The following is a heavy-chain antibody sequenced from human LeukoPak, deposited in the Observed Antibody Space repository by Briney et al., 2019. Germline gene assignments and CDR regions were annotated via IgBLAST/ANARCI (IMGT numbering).Heavy chain of an antibody. CDR1: RFTFNKYY. J-gene: IGHJ6*03. Sequence: GGSLRLSCVASRFTFNKYYMSWVRQAPGKGLEWVANIKQDGSEKYYVDSVKGRFTISRDNAKNSLFLQMNSLGAEDTAVYYCARGLRGVRIYYYYYMDVWGKGTTVTISS. D-gene: IGHD3-10*01. CDR2: IKQDGSEK. V-gene: IGHV3-7*01. CDR3: ARGLRGVRIYYYYYMDV.